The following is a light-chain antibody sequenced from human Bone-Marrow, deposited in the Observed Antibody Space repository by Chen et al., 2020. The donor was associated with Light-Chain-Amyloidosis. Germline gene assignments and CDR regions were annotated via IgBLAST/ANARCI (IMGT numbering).Light chain of an antibody. J-gene: IGKJ1*01. V-gene: IGKV3-11*01. CDR3: QQRSVWPPT. Sequence: EVVLTQSPATLSLSPGERATLSCRASENISSYLAWYQQKPGQAPRLLMFDASNRASGIPFRFSGSGSGPDFTLTVSSLEPEDFAVYFCQQRSVWPPTFGQGIKVEMK. CDR2: DAS. CDR1: ENISSY.